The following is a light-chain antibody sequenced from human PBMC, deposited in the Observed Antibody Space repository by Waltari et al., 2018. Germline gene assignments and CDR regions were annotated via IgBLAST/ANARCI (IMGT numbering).Light chain of an antibody. Sequence: QSALTQPASLSGSPGQSITISCTGTSSDAINYNFLSWYQHHPGEAPKLIIYEGSKRPSGVSDLFSGSKSGYTASLTISGLQAEDEADYYCCSYGFSVVFGGGTKLTVL. J-gene: IGLJ3*02. CDR3: CSYGFSVV. CDR2: EGS. CDR1: SSDAINYNF. V-gene: IGLV2-23*01.